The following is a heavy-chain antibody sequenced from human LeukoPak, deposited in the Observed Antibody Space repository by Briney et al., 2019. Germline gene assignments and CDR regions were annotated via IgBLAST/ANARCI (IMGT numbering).Heavy chain of an antibody. CDR2: IYYSGSA. V-gene: IGHV4-59*01. CDR1: GGSISRYY. CDR3: ARRDVITGTTDY. D-gene: IGHD1-14*01. Sequence: TPSETLSLTCTVSGGSISRYYWSWIRQPPGKGLEWIGYIYYSGSANYNPSLKSRVTISVDTSKNQFSLKLSSVTAADTAVYYCARRDVITGTTDYWGQGTLVTVSS. J-gene: IGHJ4*02.